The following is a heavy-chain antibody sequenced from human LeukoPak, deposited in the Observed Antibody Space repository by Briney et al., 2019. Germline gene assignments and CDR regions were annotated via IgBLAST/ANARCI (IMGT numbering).Heavy chain of an antibody. Sequence: SETLSLTCTVSGGSINTNSYSWGWLRQPPGKGPEWIGTFYSTGNTYYTGSTNYNPSLKSRVTISVDTSKNQFSLKLSSVTAADTAVYYCARYTSSSEYFQHWGQGTLVTVSS. V-gene: IGHV4-39*07. CDR1: GGSINTNSYS. J-gene: IGHJ1*01. CDR2: FYSTGNTYY. CDR3: ARYTSSSEYFQH. D-gene: IGHD6-13*01.